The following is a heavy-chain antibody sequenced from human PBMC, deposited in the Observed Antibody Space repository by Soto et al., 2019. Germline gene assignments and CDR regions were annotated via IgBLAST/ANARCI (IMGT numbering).Heavy chain of an antibody. J-gene: IGHJ3*02. CDR1: GFTFSSYA. CDR3: ASVDGDYGKDAFDI. CDR2: IGCGGDT. Sequence: GGSLRLSCAASGFTFSSYAVHWVRQPTGKGLEWVSVIGCGGDTYYAGSVKGRFTISRDNSKNTLYLQMNSLRAEDTAVYYCASVDGDYGKDAFDIWGQGTMVTVSS. D-gene: IGHD4-17*01. V-gene: IGHV3-13*01.